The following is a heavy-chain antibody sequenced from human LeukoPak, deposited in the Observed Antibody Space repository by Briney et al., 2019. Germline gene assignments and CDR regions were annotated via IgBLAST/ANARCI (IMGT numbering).Heavy chain of an antibody. Sequence: GGSLRLSCAASGFTFSSYAMTWVRQAPGKGLEWVSAISGSGDSTYYADSVKGLFTISRDNAKKSLYLQMNSLRAEDTAFYYCARVGYSSGWRAPDFDYWGQGTLVTVSS. D-gene: IGHD6-19*01. J-gene: IGHJ4*02. CDR2: ISGSGDST. CDR1: GFTFSSYA. V-gene: IGHV3-23*01. CDR3: ARVGYSSGWRAPDFDY.